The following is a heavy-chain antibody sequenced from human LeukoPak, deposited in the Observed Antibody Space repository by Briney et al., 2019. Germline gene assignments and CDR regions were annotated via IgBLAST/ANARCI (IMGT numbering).Heavy chain of an antibody. CDR3: AKERSLEIAVAGTIFDY. CDR2: ISYDGSNK. J-gene: IGHJ4*02. CDR1: GFTFSSYS. D-gene: IGHD6-19*01. V-gene: IGHV3-30*18. Sequence: GGSLRLSCAGSGFTFSSYSMNWVRQAPGKGLEWVAVISYDGSNKYYADSVKGRFTISRDNSKNTLYLQMNSLRAEDTAVYYCAKERSLEIAVAGTIFDYWGQGTLVTVSS.